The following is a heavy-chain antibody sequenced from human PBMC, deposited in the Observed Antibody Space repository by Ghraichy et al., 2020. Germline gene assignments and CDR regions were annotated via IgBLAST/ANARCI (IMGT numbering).Heavy chain of an antibody. CDR1: GYTLTELS. J-gene: IGHJ4*02. D-gene: IGHD6-13*01. V-gene: IGHV1-24*01. Sequence: ASVKASCKVSGYTLTELSMHWVRQAPGKGLEWMGGFDPEDGETIYAQKFQGRVTMTEDTSTDTAYMELSSLRSEDTAVYYCATAGIAAAGTSFDYWGQGTLVTVSS. CDR3: ATAGIAAAGTSFDY. CDR2: FDPEDGET.